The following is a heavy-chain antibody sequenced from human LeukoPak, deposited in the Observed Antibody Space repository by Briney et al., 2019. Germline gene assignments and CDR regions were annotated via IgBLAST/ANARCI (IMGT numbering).Heavy chain of an antibody. CDR1: GFTFRTYW. D-gene: IGHD6-19*01. CDR2: IKQDGSEK. J-gene: IGHJ4*02. Sequence: PGGSLRLSCAASGFTFRTYWMSWVRQAPGKGLEWVANIKQDGSEKYYVDSVKGRFTISRDNAKNSLYLQMNSLRAEDTAVYYCARAGSTGSVDYWGQGTLVTVSS. CDR3: ARAGSTGSVDY. V-gene: IGHV3-7*04.